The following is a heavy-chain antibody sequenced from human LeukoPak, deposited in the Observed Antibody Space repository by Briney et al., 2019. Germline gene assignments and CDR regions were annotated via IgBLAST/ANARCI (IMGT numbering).Heavy chain of an antibody. CDR1: GGSFSGYY. CDR2: INHSGST. CDR3: ARGNYYDSSGYYPFW. V-gene: IGHV4-34*01. D-gene: IGHD3-22*01. Sequence: SETLFLTCAVYGGSFSGYYWSWIRQPPGKGLEWIGEINHSGSTNYNPSLKSRVTISVDTSKNQFSLKLSSVTAADTAMYYCARGNYYDSSGYYPFWGGQGTLVTVSS. J-gene: IGHJ4*02.